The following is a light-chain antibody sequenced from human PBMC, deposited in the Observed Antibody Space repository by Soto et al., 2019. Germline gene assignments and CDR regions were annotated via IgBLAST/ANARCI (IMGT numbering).Light chain of an antibody. V-gene: IGKV3-20*01. CDR2: GAS. CDR1: QSVSSSY. CDR3: QQYGGSPT. Sequence: EIVLTQSPGTLSLSPGERATLSCRASQSVSSSYLAWYQQRPGQAPRLLIYGASSRATGIPDRFSGSGSGTDYTLTIRRLEPEDFAVYFCQQYGGSPTFGQGTRVEI. J-gene: IGKJ1*01.